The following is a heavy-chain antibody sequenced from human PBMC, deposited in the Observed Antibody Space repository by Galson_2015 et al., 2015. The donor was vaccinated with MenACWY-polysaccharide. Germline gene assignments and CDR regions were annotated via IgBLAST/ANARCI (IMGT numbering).Heavy chain of an antibody. Sequence: SVKVSCKASGYTFTSYGISWVRQAPGQGLEWMGWISVYNGNTKYAQNLQGRVTMTTDTSTSTAYMELRSLGSDDTAVYYCARWTSRGNPDGYLDYWGHGTQVTVSS. CDR1: GYTFTSYG. CDR3: ARWTSRGNPDGYLDY. V-gene: IGHV1-18*01. D-gene: IGHD2/OR15-2a*01. CDR2: ISVYNGNT. J-gene: IGHJ4*01.